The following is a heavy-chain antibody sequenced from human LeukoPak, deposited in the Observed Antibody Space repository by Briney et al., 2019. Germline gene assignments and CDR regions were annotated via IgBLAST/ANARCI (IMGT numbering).Heavy chain of an antibody. V-gene: IGHV1-69*04. J-gene: IGHJ6*02. CDR2: IIPIFGIA. Sequence: SVKVSCKASGGTFSSYAISWVRQAPGQGLEWMGRIIPIFGIANYAQKFQGRVTITADKSTSTAYMELSSLRSEDTAVYYCARVNFLSVGESKNGMDVWDQGTTVTVSS. CDR1: GGTFSSYA. D-gene: IGHD3-10*01. CDR3: ARVNFLSVGESKNGMDV.